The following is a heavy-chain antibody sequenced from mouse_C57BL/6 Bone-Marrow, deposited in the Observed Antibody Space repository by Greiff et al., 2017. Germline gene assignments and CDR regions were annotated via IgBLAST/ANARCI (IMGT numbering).Heavy chain of an antibody. CDR3: ARELGGVTAY. CDR2: ISSGSSSI. CDR1: GFTFSDYG. D-gene: IGHD2-12*01. J-gene: IGHJ2*01. V-gene: IGHV5-17*01. Sequence: EVKLVESGGGLVKPGGSLKLSCAASGFTFSDYGMHWVRQAPEKGLEWVAYISSGSSSIYYADTVKGRFTISRDNAKNTLFLQMTSLRSEDTAVYYCARELGGVTAYWGQGTTLTVSS.